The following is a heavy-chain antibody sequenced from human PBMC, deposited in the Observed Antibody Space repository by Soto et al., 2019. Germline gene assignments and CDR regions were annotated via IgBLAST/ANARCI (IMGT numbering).Heavy chain of an antibody. CDR3: AKTPYSSGWYCDY. D-gene: IGHD6-19*01. CDR1: GFSFRNYA. CDR2: ISDSGGRT. J-gene: IGHJ4*02. Sequence: GGSLRLSCAVSGFSFRNYAMTWVRQAPGKGLEWVSGISDSGGRTYYADSVKGRFTISRDNARNTLYLQMNSLRAEDTAVYYCAKTPYSSGWYCDYWGQGTLVTVSS. V-gene: IGHV3-23*01.